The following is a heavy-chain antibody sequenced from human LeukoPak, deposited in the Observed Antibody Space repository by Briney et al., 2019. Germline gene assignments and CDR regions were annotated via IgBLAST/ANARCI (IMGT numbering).Heavy chain of an antibody. J-gene: IGHJ6*02. CDR1: GYTFTSYA. CDR2: INAGNGNT. D-gene: IGHD5-18*01. V-gene: IGHV1-3*01. CDR3: ARGPIQLWYSPVNYGMDV. Sequence: ASVKVSCKASGYTFTSYAMHWVRQAPGQRLEWMGWINAGNGNTKYSQKFQGRVTITRDTSASTAYMELSSLRSEDTAVYYCARGPIQLWYSPVNYGMDVWGQGTTVTVSS.